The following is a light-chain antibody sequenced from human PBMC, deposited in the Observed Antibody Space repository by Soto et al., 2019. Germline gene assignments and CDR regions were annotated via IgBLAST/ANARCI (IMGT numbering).Light chain of an antibody. Sequence: EIVMTQSPANLSVSPGESVSLSCRASQTISDNLAWYQQKPGLPPRLLIYHTSTRASGVPARFSGSGSGTDFSLTIRSLQSEDFAVYYCQRYDNWPLIFXGGTKVDIK. V-gene: IGKV3-15*01. CDR2: HTS. CDR3: QRYDNWPLI. J-gene: IGKJ4*01. CDR1: QTISDN.